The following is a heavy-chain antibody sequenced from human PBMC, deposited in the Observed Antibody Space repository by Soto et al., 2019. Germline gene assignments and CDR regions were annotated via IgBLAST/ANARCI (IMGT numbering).Heavy chain of an antibody. J-gene: IGHJ6*03. CDR2: IYYSGST. CDR1: GGSISSYY. Sequence: SETLSLTCTVSGGSISSYYWSWIRQPPGKGLEWIGYIYYSGSTNYNPSLKSRVTISVDTSKNQFSLKLSSVTAADTAVYYCARGMDYGDYGYYYYYMDVWGKGTTVTVSS. CDR3: ARGMDYGDYGYYYYYMDV. D-gene: IGHD4-17*01. V-gene: IGHV4-59*01.